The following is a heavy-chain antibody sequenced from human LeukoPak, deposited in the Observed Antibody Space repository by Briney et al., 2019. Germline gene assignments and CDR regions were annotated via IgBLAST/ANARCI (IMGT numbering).Heavy chain of an antibody. V-gene: IGHV3-23*01. J-gene: IGHJ4*02. D-gene: IGHD1-26*01. Sequence: GGSLRLSCAASGFTFSSYAMSWVRQAPGKGLEWVSAISGSGGSTYYADSVKGRFTISRDNAENSLYLQMNSLRAEDTAVYYCAREWEEGSDYWGQGTLVTVSS. CDR2: ISGSGGST. CDR1: GFTFSSYA. CDR3: AREWEEGSDY.